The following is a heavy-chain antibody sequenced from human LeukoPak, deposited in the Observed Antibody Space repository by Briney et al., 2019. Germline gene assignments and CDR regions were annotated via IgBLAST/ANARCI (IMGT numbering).Heavy chain of an antibody. J-gene: IGHJ4*02. D-gene: IGHD5-12*01. CDR1: GFTFSSYA. Sequence: PGGSLRLSCAASGFTFSSYAMHWVRQAPGKGLEWVAVISYDGSNKYYADSVKGRFTISRDNSKNTLYLQMNSLRAEDTAVYYCARRMNSGYDTTYFDYWGQGTLVTVSS. V-gene: IGHV3-30-3*01. CDR3: ARRMNSGYDTTYFDY. CDR2: ISYDGSNK.